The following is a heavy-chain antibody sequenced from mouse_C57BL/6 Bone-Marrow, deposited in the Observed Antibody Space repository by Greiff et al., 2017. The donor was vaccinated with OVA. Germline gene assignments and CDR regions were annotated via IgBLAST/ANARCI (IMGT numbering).Heavy chain of an antibody. Sequence: LQESGPELVKPGASVKISCKASGYAFSSSWMNWVKQRPGKGLEWIGRIYPGDGDTNYNGKFKGKATLTADKSSSTAYMQLSSLTSEDSAVYFCARTDSYGSDYWGQGTTLTVSS. CDR1: GYAFSSSW. CDR2: IYPGDGDT. J-gene: IGHJ2*01. CDR3: ARTDSYGSDY. V-gene: IGHV1-82*01. D-gene: IGHD1-1*01.